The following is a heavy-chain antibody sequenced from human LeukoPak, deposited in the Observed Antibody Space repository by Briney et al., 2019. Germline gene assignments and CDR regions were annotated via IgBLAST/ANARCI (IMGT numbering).Heavy chain of an antibody. J-gene: IGHJ5*02. V-gene: IGHV4-38-2*02. Sequence: SETLSLTCAVSGYPISSGYYWGWIRQPPGKGLEWIGSLYHSGNTYYNPSLKSRVTISLDAAKNQLSLRLNSVAAADAAMYYCARDVGVNWYWFDPWGQGTLVTVSS. CDR1: GYPISSGYY. CDR3: ARDVGVNWYWFDP. CDR2: LYHSGNT. D-gene: IGHD1-1*01.